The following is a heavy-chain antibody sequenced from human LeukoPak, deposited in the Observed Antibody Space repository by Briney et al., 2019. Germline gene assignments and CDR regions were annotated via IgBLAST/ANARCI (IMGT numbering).Heavy chain of an antibody. J-gene: IGHJ4*02. V-gene: IGHV3-48*04. Sequence: GGSLRLSCVASGLSFSTYSMNWVRQAPGKGLEWVSFISSSGSSIHYADSVKGRFTVSRDNAKNSLYLQMNSLRAEDTAVYYCAKVLRMGYYGSGSYSSVDYWGQGTLVTVSS. CDR1: GLSFSTYS. D-gene: IGHD3-10*01. CDR3: AKVLRMGYYGSGSYSSVDY. CDR2: ISSSGSSI.